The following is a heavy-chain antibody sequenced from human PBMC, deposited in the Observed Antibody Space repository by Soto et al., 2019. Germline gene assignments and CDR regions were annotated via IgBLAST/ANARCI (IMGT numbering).Heavy chain of an antibody. CDR1: GYTFTSYD. CDR2: MNPNGGNT. V-gene: IGHV1-8*01. Sequence: QVQLVQSGAEVKKPGASVKVSCKASGYTFTSYDINWVRQATGQGLEWMGWMNPNGGNTGYAQNFQGRVTMTRNNSISTDYMELSSMRSEDTSVYYCARTLYGDNVDYWGQGTLVTVSS. D-gene: IGHD4-17*01. J-gene: IGHJ4*02. CDR3: ARTLYGDNVDY.